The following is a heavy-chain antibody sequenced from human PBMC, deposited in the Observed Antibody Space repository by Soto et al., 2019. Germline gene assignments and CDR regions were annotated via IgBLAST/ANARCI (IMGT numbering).Heavy chain of an antibody. J-gene: IGHJ5*02. CDR1: GASISSTNFY. CDR3: ARRTWGNNWFDP. V-gene: IGHV4-39*02. Sequence: QLQLQESGPGLVTPSETLSLTCSVSGASISSTNFYWGWIRQPPGKGLEWIGTFYYPGSTYYNPSLKSRVTISVDTSKNHFSLKLSSVTASDTAVYYCARRTWGNNWFDPWGQGTLVTVSS. CDR2: FYYPGST. D-gene: IGHD3-16*01.